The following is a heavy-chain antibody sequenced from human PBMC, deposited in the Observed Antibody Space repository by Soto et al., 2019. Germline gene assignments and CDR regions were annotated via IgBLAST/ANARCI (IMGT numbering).Heavy chain of an antibody. CDR1: GFNFNTYY. CDR2: INPPKGFT. V-gene: IGHV1-46*02. Sequence: QVQLVQSGAELKKPGASVSLSCKASGFNFNTYYIHWVRQSPGEGLQWMGVINPPKGFTSYPQKFQGRVTMTADTSTTTVYLELSGLKSEDTAVYFCARDWPDTYCGGDCPLGYYYHGMDVWGQGTAVTVSS. D-gene: IGHD2-21*02. CDR3: ARDWPDTYCGGDCPLGYYYHGMDV. J-gene: IGHJ6*02.